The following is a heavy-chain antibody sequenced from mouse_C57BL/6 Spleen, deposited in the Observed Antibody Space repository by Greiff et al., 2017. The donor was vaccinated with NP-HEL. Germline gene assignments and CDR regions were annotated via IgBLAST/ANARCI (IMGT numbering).Heavy chain of an antibody. Sequence: EVKLMESEGGLVQPGSSMKLSCTASGFTFSDYYMAWVRQVPEKGLEWVANINYDGSSTYYLDSLKSRFIISRDNAKNILYLQMSSLKSEDTATYYCARDIYYDYWGQGTTLTVSS. CDR1: GFTFSDYY. CDR2: INYDGSST. J-gene: IGHJ2*01. CDR3: ARDIYYDY. V-gene: IGHV5-16*01.